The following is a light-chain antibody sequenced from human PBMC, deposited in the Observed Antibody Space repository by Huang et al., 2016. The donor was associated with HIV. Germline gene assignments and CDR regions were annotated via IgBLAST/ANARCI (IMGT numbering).Light chain of an antibody. CDR3: QQYNNWPPYT. CDR1: QSVGSN. J-gene: IGKJ2*01. Sequence: ETVMTQSPATLSVSPGERATVSCRASQSVGSNLAWYQQRPGQAPRLLIYATSTGATGVPARFSGSGSGTEFSLSITGLQSEDSAVYYCQQYNNWPPYTFGQGTKLEIK. V-gene: IGKV3-15*01. CDR2: ATS.